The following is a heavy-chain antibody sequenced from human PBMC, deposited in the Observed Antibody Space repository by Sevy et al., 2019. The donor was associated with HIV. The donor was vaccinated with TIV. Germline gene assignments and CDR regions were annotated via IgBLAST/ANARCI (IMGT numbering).Heavy chain of an antibody. CDR3: VIGDTPRLTGSGTRLKDQSLNYFHF. CDR2: FVPEDGEI. CDR1: GYTLSEVS. V-gene: IGHV1-24*01. Sequence: ASVKVSCKVPGYTLSEVSMHWVRQAPGKGLEWMGGFVPEDGEIVYAQKLQGRVTVAEDTLTDTAYLEVTNFRSEDTATYFCVIGDTPRLTGSGTRLKDQSLNYFHFWGQGTLVTVSS. D-gene: IGHD2-2*01. J-gene: IGHJ4*02.